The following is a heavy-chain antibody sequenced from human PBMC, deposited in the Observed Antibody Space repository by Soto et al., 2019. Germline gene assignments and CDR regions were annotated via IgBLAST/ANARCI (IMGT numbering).Heavy chain of an antibody. CDR2: IYPGDSDT. D-gene: IGHD3-10*01. CDR3: AGGGVGGVITHTSDHYGIDV. Sequence: PGESLKISCKGSGYSFTSYWICWVRQMPGKGLEWMGIIYPGDSDTRYSPSFQGQVTISADKSISTAYLQWSSLKASDTAMYYWAGGGVGGVITHTSDHYGIDVRAQGTTVTVS. CDR1: GYSFTSYW. J-gene: IGHJ6*02. V-gene: IGHV5-51*01.